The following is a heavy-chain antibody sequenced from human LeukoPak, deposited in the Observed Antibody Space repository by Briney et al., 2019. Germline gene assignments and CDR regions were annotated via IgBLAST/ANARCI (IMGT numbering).Heavy chain of an antibody. Sequence: SETLSLTCTVSGGSLSRGGYYWSWIRQHPGKGLEWIGYIYYSGSTYYNPSLKSRVTISVDTSKNQFSLKLSSVTAADTAVYYCARAHDYGPDYWGQGTLVTVSS. J-gene: IGHJ4*02. CDR2: IYYSGST. D-gene: IGHD4-17*01. CDR3: ARAHDYGPDY. CDR1: GGSLSRGGYY. V-gene: IGHV4-31*03.